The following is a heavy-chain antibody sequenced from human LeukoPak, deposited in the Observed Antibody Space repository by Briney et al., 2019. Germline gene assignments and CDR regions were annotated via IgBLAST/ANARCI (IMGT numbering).Heavy chain of an antibody. CDR3: ARGAHYYDTSGYLMPLNY. CDR2: IYYSGST. V-gene: IGHV4-59*01. J-gene: IGHJ4*02. Sequence: SENLSLTCSGYGCSISSYSWRWLRQAPGKGLEWSGNIYYSGSTNYNPSLNSRVTITEATSKNQYSLKRSSGTADDTAVYYCARGAHYYDTSGYLMPLNYWGQGTLVTVSS. CDR1: GCSISSYS. D-gene: IGHD3-22*01.